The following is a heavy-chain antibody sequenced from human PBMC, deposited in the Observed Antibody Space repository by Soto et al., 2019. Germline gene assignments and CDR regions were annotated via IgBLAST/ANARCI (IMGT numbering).Heavy chain of an antibody. V-gene: IGHV3-23*01. CDR3: AKDFLDMVSTSWYFDL. D-gene: IGHD5-12*01. CDR1: GFIFSNFA. CDR2: INGVGGRT. Sequence: EVQLLESGGGLVQPGGSLRLSCAASGFIFSNFAMSWVRQAPGKGLEWVSAINGVGGRTFYSDSVRGRFTISRDNSKNRLYLQMNSLRAEDTAEYFCAKDFLDMVSTSWYFDLWGRGTLVTVSS. J-gene: IGHJ2*01.